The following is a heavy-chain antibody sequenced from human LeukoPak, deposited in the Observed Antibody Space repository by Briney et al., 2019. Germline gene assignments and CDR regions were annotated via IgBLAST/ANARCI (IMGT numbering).Heavy chain of an antibody. Sequence: GSLRLSCAASGFTFSNAWMSWVRQAPGKGLEWVGRIKSKTDGGTTDCAAPVEGRFTISRDDSKNTLYLQMNSLKTEDTAVYYCTTEVLWFGELLSFDYWGQGTLVTVSS. D-gene: IGHD3-10*01. J-gene: IGHJ4*02. V-gene: IGHV3-15*01. CDR2: IKSKTDGGTT. CDR3: TTEVLWFGELLSFDY. CDR1: GFTFSNAW.